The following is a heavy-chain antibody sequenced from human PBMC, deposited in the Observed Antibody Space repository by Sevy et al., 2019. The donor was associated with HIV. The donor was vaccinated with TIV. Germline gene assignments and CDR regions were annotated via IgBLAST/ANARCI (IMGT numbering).Heavy chain of an antibody. V-gene: IGHV3-23*01. J-gene: IGHJ4*02. CDR3: AKDGGLRLRRAFDD. D-gene: IGHD5-12*01. CDR2: ISGRCGST. CDR1: GFTFSSYA. Sequence: GRSLRLSCAASGFTFSSYAMSWVRQAPGRGLEWVSAISGRCGSTYYADSVKGRFTISRDNSKNTLYLQMNSLRAEDMAVYYCAKDGGLRLRRAFDDWGQGTLVTVSS.